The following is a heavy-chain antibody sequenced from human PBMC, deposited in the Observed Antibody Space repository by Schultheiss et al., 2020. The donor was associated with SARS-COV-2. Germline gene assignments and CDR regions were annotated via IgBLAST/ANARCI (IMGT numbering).Heavy chain of an antibody. CDR2: IDWDDDK. V-gene: IGHV2-5*08. Sequence: SGPTLVKPTQTLTLTCTFSGFSLSTSGMCVSWIRQPPGKALEWLALIDWDDDKRYSPSLKSRLTITKDTSKNQVVLTMTNMDPVDTATYYCAHSARHYYYYGMDVWGQGTTVTVSS. CDR1: GFSLSTSGMC. CDR3: AHSARHYYYYGMDV. D-gene: IGHD1-1*01. J-gene: IGHJ6*02.